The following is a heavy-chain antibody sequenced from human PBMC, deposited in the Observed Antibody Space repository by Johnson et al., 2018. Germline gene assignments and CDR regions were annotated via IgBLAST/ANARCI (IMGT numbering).Heavy chain of an antibody. D-gene: IGHD3-3*01. CDR2: ISYDGTNK. J-gene: IGHJ6*03. V-gene: IGHV3-30*18. CDR3: AKEQDYECWSGYMDG. CDR1: GFTFSSYG. Sequence: QVQLVQSGGGVVQPGRSLRLSCAASGFTFSSYGMLWVRQAPGKGLEWVAVISYDGTNKYCANSVKGRFATSRDSSKNTLYLQMNSLRAEDTDGYYCAKEQDYECWSGYMDGWGKGTTVNVS.